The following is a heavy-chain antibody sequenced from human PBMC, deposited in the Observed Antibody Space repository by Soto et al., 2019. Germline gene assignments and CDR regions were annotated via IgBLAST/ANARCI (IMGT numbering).Heavy chain of an antibody. CDR3: VRATYYDAWSGYYKPAPCVY. D-gene: IGHD3-3*01. V-gene: IGHV4-34*01. CDR2: INHSGST. Sequence: QVQLQQWGAGLLKPSETLSLTCAVYGGSFSGYYWSWIRQPPGKGLEWIGEINHSGSTNYNPSLKGRVTISVDTCKYQSSLKLSSVSAADTAVYSCVRATYYDAWSGYYKPAPCVYCGKSSPVTVSS. J-gene: IGHJ4*02. CDR1: GGSFSGYY.